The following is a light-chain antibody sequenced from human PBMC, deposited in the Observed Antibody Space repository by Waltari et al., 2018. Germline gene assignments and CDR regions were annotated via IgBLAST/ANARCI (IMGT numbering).Light chain of an antibody. CDR3: QQRSNWPLT. CDR1: QRVSSY. Sequence: EIVLTQSPATLSLSPGERATLPCRASQRVSSYLAWYQQKPGQAPRLRIYDASNRATGIPARFSGSGSGTDFTLTISSLGPEDFAVYYCQQRSNWPLTFGGGTKVEIK. J-gene: IGKJ4*01. CDR2: DAS. V-gene: IGKV3-11*01.